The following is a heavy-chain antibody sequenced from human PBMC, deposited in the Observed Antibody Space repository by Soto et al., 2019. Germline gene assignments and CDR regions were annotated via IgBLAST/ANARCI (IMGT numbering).Heavy chain of an antibody. CDR2: ISGSGGST. CDR1: GFTFSSYA. D-gene: IGHD6-6*01. Sequence: GSLRLSCAASGFTFSSYAMSWVRQAPGKGLEWVSGISGSGGSTYSADSVKGRFTISRDNSKNTLYVQMNSLRAVDTAVYYCAKGSSSFSSSSGAAPGLFNYWGQGTLVTVSS. J-gene: IGHJ4*02. CDR3: AKGSSSFSSSSGAAPGLFNY. V-gene: IGHV3-23*01.